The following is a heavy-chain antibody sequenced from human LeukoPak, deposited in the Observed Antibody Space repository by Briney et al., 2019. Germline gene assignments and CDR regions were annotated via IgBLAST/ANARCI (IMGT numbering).Heavy chain of an antibody. CDR2: IYNDGST. V-gene: IGHV3-53*01. D-gene: IGHD6-13*01. CDR1: GFTFSNAW. CDR3: ARFEVAAGTCDY. Sequence: GGSLRLSCAASGFTFSNAWMSWVRQAPGKGLEWVSVIYNDGSTYYADSVKGRFTISRDNSKNTLYLQMNSLRDEDTAVYYCARFEVAAGTCDYWGQGTLVTVSS. J-gene: IGHJ4*02.